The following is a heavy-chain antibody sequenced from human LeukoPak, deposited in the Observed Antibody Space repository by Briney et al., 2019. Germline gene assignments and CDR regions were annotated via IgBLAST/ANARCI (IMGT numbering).Heavy chain of an antibody. J-gene: IGHJ5*02. V-gene: IGHV3-7*01. Sequence: HAGGSLRLSCAASGFTVSSNYMSWVRQAPGKGLEWVANIKEDGTEKYYVDSVKGRFTISRDNTKNSLYLQMNSLRAEDTAVYYCARAKWQLAALLWNHWGQGTLVTVSS. CDR2: IKEDGTEK. CDR1: GFTVSSNY. D-gene: IGHD6-6*01. CDR3: ARAKWQLAALLWNH.